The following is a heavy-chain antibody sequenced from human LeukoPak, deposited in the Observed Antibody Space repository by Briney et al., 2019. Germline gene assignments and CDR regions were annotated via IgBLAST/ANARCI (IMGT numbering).Heavy chain of an antibody. CDR1: GFKFSNSD. J-gene: IGHJ2*01. Sequence: GGSLRLSCAASGFKFSNSDMHWVRQSAGKGLEWVSTIGTEADPFYPGSVKGRFTISRDNAKNSLYLQVNSLRAGDTGVYYCATGERPPPYTTDAWYFALWGRGTLVTVSS. CDR2: IGTEADP. D-gene: IGHD1-26*01. V-gene: IGHV3-13*05. CDR3: ATGERPPPYTTDAWYFAL.